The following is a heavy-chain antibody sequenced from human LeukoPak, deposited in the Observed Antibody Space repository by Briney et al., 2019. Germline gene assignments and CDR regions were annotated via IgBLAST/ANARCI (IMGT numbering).Heavy chain of an antibody. CDR1: GGSISSYY. CDR2: IYYSGST. Sequence: SETLSLTCTVSGGSISSYYWSWIRQPPGKGLEWIGYIYYSGSTNYNPSLKSRVTISVDTSKNQFSLKLSSVTAADTAVYYCARQVWGQWLVHWGQGTLVTVSS. CDR3: ARQVWGQWLVH. D-gene: IGHD6-19*01. J-gene: IGHJ4*02. V-gene: IGHV4-59*08.